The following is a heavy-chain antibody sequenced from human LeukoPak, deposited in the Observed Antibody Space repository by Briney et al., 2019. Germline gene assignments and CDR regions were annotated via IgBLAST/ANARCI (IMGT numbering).Heavy chain of an antibody. CDR1: GFTVSSDS. V-gene: IGHV3-23*01. Sequence: PGGSLRLSCTVSGFTVSSDSMSWVRQAPGKGLEWVSAISGSDGSTYYADSVKGRFTISRDNSKNTLYLQMNSLRAEDTAIYYCAKSGLNRFDYWGQGALVTVSS. D-gene: IGHD2-15*01. CDR3: AKSGLNRFDY. CDR2: ISGSDGST. J-gene: IGHJ4*02.